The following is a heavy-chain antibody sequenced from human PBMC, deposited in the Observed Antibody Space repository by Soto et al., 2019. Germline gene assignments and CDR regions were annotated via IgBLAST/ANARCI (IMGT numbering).Heavy chain of an antibody. CDR2: INPGNGNT. Sequence: ASVKVSCKASGYTFTSYGINWVRQAPGRGLEWMGWINPGNGNTKYSQQFQGRVIIDRDTSASTAYMELSSLRPEDTAVYYCARGGYFDSSNYLDYWGLGTLVTVSS. CDR3: ARGGYFDSSNYLDY. D-gene: IGHD3-22*01. CDR1: GYTFTSYG. V-gene: IGHV1-3*01. J-gene: IGHJ4*02.